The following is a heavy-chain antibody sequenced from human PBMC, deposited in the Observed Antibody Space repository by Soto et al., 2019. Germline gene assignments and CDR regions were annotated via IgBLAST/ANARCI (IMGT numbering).Heavy chain of an antibody. Sequence: PGGSLRLSCAASGFTFSSYGMHWVRQAPGKGLEWVAVIWYDGSNKYYADSVKGRFTISRDNSKNTLYLQMNSLRAEDTAVYYCARAGDYGSNYYYYYGMDVWGQGTTVTVSS. CDR1: GFTFSSYG. CDR3: ARAGDYGSNYYYYYGMDV. V-gene: IGHV3-33*01. J-gene: IGHJ6*02. CDR2: IWYDGSNK. D-gene: IGHD3-10*01.